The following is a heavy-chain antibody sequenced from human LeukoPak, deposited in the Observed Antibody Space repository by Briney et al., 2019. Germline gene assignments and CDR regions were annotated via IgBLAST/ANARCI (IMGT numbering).Heavy chain of an antibody. CDR2: INPSGGST. CDR3: ARAPVRRYDILTGYFGAFDI. Sequence: ASVKVSCKASGYTFTSYYMHWVRQAPGQGLEWMGIINPSGGSTSYAQKFQGRVTITRDTSTSTVYMELSSLRSEDTAVYYCARAPVRRYDILTGYFGAFDIWGQGTMVTVSS. J-gene: IGHJ3*02. D-gene: IGHD3-9*01. V-gene: IGHV1-46*03. CDR1: GYTFTSYY.